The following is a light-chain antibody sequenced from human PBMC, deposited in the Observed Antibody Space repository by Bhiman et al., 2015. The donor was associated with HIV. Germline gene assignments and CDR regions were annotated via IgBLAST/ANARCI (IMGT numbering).Light chain of an antibody. V-gene: IGLV3-1*01. CDR3: QAWDGNTEV. CDR2: QDN. Sequence: SYELTQPPSVSVSPGQTASITCSGDRLVDRYVCWYQQKPGQSPLLVIFQDNRRPSGIPERFSGSNSGNTATLTISATQAMDEADYYCQAWDGNTEVFGTGTKVTVL. CDR1: RLVDRY. J-gene: IGLJ1*01.